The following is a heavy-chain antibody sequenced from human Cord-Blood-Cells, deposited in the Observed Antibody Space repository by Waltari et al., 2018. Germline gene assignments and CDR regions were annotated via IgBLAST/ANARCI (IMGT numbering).Heavy chain of an antibody. Sequence: QITLKESGPTLVKATQTLTLTCTFSGFSLSTSGVGVGWTRQPPGKALEWLALIYWDDDKPERPSRKSRLTSPEDTSKYPVVLTMTNMEPVDTATYYCAHLNWAPYFDLGGRGTLVTVSS. CDR1: GFSLSTSGVG. J-gene: IGHJ2*01. V-gene: IGHV2-5*02. CDR2: IYWDDDK. D-gene: IGHD7-27*01. CDR3: AHLNWAPYFDL.